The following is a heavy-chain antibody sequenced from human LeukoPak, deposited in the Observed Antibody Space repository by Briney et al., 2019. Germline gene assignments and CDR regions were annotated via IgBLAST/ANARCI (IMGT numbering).Heavy chain of an antibody. V-gene: IGHV3-23*01. CDR1: GFTFGDYA. CDR2: ISGSGGST. J-gene: IGHJ6*03. D-gene: IGHD5-18*01. CDR3: AKLDTATAAYYYYYMDV. Sequence: GGSLRLSCTASGFTFGDYAMSWVRQAPGKGLEWVSAISGSGGSTYYADSVKGRFTISRDNSKNTLYLQMNSLRAEDTAVYYCAKLDTATAAYYYYYMDVWGKGTTVTVSS.